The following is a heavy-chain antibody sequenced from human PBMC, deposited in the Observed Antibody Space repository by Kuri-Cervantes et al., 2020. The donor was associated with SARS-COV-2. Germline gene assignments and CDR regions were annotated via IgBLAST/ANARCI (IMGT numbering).Heavy chain of an antibody. CDR3: TSNDFWSGYYFDY. CDR1: GFTFSSYS. Sequence: GSLRLSCAASGFTFSSYSMNWVRQAPGKGLEWVGFIRSKAYGGTTEYAASVKGRFTISRDDSKSIAYLQMNSLKTEDTSVYYCTSNDFWSGYYFDYWGQGTLVTVSS. J-gene: IGHJ4*02. CDR2: IRSKAYGGTT. V-gene: IGHV3-49*04. D-gene: IGHD3-3*01.